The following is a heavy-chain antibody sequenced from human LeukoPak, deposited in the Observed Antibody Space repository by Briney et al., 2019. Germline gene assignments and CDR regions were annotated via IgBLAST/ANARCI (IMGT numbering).Heavy chain of an antibody. CDR2: IRSDGSIK. V-gene: IGHV3-30*02. Sequence: PGGSLRLSCAASGFTFSTYGMHWVRQAPGTGLEWVAFIRSDGSIKYYADSVKGRFTISRDNSKSTLYVQMNSLRAEDTAVYYCAKALGPAMVRGVIDYWGQGTLVTVSS. D-gene: IGHD3-10*01. J-gene: IGHJ4*02. CDR1: GFTFSTYG. CDR3: AKALGPAMVRGVIDY.